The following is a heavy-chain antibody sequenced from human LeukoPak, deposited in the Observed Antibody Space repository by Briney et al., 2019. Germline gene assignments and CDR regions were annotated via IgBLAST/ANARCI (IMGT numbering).Heavy chain of an antibody. Sequence: GGSLRLSCAASGFTFSNYAMNWVRQAPGKGLEWVASIKEDGSETYYADSVKGRFTVSRDIAKNSLFLQMNSLRVEDTAVYYCTRDSGRFRLDYWGQGVLVTVSS. CDR3: TRDSGRFRLDY. V-gene: IGHV3-7*01. D-gene: IGHD6-19*01. CDR2: IKEDGSET. J-gene: IGHJ4*02. CDR1: GFTFSNYA.